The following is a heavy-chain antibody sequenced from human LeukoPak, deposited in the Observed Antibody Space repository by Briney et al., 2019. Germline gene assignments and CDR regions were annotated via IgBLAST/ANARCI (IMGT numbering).Heavy chain of an antibody. V-gene: IGHV4-4*02. CDR2: IYYSGST. D-gene: IGHD6-13*01. CDR1: GGSISSSNW. CDR3: ARDRHRIAAAGPYYYYGMDV. Sequence: ASGTLSLTCAVSGGSISSSNWWSWVRQPPGKGLEWIGYIYYSGSTYYNPSLKSRVTISVDTSKNQFSLKLSSVTAADTAVYYCARDRHRIAAAGPYYYYGMDVWGQGTTVTVSS. J-gene: IGHJ6*02.